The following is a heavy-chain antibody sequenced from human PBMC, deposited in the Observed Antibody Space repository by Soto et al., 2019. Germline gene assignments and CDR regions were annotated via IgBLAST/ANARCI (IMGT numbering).Heavy chain of an antibody. Sequence: PSETLSLTCTVSGGSISGYYWNWIRQASGKGPEWIGYVYYTGSTNYNPSLESRVTMSTDTSKNQVSLELRSMTAADSALYYCARGFYDARGYSAPLDSWGQGTQVTVSS. CDR2: VYYTGST. CDR1: GGSISGYY. CDR3: ARGFYDARGYSAPLDS. J-gene: IGHJ4*02. V-gene: IGHV4-59*01. D-gene: IGHD3-22*01.